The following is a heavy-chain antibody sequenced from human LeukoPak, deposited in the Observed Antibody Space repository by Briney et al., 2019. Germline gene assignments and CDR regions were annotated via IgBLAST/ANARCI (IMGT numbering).Heavy chain of an antibody. CDR3: ASTFTRFLKADY. J-gene: IGHJ4*02. CDR1: GIALSEYT. CDR2: AGSGRDT. D-gene: IGHD3-3*01. Sequence: GGSLTLSCAASGIALSEYTMSWVRQAPGKGLEWGSAAGSGRDTFYADSVRGRFTISKDHSKNTLWLQMNSLRADDTAIYYCASTFTRFLKADYWGQGTLVTVSS. V-gene: IGHV3-23*01.